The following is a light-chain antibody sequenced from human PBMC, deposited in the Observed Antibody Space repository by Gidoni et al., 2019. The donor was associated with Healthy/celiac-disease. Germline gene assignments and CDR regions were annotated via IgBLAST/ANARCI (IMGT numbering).Light chain of an antibody. V-gene: IGKV1-9*01. Sequence: DIQFTQSPSFLSASVGHRVTLTCRVSLSQGISSYLAWYQQNPGKAPKLLIYAASTLQSGVPSRCSGSGSGTEFTRTISSRQPEDVATYYCQQLNSDPRTFGPGTKVDIK. CDR2: AAS. CDR1: LSQGISSY. J-gene: IGKJ3*01. CDR3: QQLNSDPRT.